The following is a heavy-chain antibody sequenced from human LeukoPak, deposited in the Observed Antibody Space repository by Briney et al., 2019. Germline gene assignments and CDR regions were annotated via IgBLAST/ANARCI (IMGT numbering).Heavy chain of an antibody. V-gene: IGHV4-4*07. CDR3: ARGNWNYLNDY. CDR1: GGSISNYD. Sequence: SETLSLTCTVSGGSISNYDWSWIRQPAGKGLEWIGRIYTSGSTNYNPSLKSRVTMSEDTSKNQFSLKLSSVTAADTAVYYCARGNWNYLNDYWGQGTLVTVSS. CDR2: IYTSGST. J-gene: IGHJ4*02. D-gene: IGHD1-7*01.